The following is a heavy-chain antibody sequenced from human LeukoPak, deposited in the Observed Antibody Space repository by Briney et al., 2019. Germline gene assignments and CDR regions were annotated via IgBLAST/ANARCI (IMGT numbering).Heavy chain of an antibody. J-gene: IGHJ4*02. Sequence: GGSLRLSCAASGFTFSSYEMXWVRQAPGXXXXXVSYISXXGSTIYYADSVKGRFTISRDNAKNSLYLQMNSLRAEDTAVYYCAREAQRSNYYDSSATAGNYWGQGTLVTVSS. CDR3: AREAQRSNYYDSSATAGNY. CDR2: ISXXGSTI. V-gene: IGHV3-48*03. D-gene: IGHD3-22*01. CDR1: GFTFSSYE.